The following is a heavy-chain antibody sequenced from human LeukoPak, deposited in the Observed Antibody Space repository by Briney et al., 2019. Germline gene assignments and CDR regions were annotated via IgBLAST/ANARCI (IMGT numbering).Heavy chain of an antibody. CDR3: AKEYYGSGSYFPHDAFDI. D-gene: IGHD3-10*01. Sequence: PGGSLRLSCAASGFTFSSYAMSWVRQAPGKGLEWVSAISGSGGSTYCADSVKGRFTISRDNSKNTLYLQMNSLRAEDTAVYYCAKEYYGSGSYFPHDAFDIWGQGTMVTVSS. CDR2: ISGSGGST. CDR1: GFTFSSYA. V-gene: IGHV3-23*01. J-gene: IGHJ3*02.